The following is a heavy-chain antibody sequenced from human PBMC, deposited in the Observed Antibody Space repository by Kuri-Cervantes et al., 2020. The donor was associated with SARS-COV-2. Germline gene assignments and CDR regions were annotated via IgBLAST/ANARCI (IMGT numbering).Heavy chain of an antibody. D-gene: IGHD2-21*01. CDR3: YCGPKEGFDS. CDR2: VKSNSGNT. CDR1: GGTFSTYG. Sequence: AAVKVSCMASGGTFSTYGFTWVRQAPGKGLEWIGMVKSNSGNTLYAQFFQGRVTMTRDTSTSPVYMELSSLTSEDTAIYYGYCGPKEGFDSWGQGTLVTVSS. V-gene: IGHV1-8*02. J-gene: IGHJ4*02.